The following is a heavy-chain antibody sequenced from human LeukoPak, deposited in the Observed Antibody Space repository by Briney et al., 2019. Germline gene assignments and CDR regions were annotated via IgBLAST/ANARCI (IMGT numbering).Heavy chain of an antibody. CDR2: ISGSGSNT. CDR1: GFTFKNYA. D-gene: IGHD2-15*01. Sequence: PGESLRLSCAAPGFTFKNYAMNWVRQAPGKGLEWVSAISGSGSNTYYADSVKGRFTISRDNSKNTLYLQMNGLKAEDTAVYYCTKDYCSGASCPFDCWGQGTLVTVSS. CDR3: TKDYCSGASCPFDC. V-gene: IGHV3-23*01. J-gene: IGHJ4*02.